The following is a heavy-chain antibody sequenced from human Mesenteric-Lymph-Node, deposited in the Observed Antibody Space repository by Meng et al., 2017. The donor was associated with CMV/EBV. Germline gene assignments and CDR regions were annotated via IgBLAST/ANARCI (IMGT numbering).Heavy chain of an antibody. V-gene: IGHV1-18*01. CDR3: ARELLLWFGELPEGSYYYYGMDV. J-gene: IGHJ6*02. Sequence: SWVRKDPGQGIEWMGWISGYNGNTNYEQKSQGRITMTTDKSTSTAYMELRSLRSDDTAVYYCARELLLWFGELPEGSYYYYGMDVWGQGTTVTVSS. CDR2: ISGYNGNT. D-gene: IGHD3-10*01.